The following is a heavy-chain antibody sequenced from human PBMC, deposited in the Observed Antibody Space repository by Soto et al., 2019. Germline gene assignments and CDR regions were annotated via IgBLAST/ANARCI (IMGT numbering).Heavy chain of an antibody. CDR3: VRVVGAVDF. V-gene: IGHV1-8*01. D-gene: IGHD4-17*01. CDR2: MNPTSGNT. J-gene: IGHJ4*02. CDR1: GYTFTSYD. Sequence: QVQLVQSGAEVKKPGASVTVSCKASGYTFTSYDINWVRQATGQGLEWMGWMNPTSGNTGSAQKFQGRVTMTRDTSTRTAYMELSRLTSEDTAVYYCVRVVGAVDFWGQGTLVTVSS.